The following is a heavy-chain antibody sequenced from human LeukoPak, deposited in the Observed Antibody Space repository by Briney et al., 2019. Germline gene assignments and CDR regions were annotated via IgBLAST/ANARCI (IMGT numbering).Heavy chain of an antibody. CDR3: ARDLRWFGELLSVSYYYGMDV. V-gene: IGHV3-48*01. D-gene: IGHD3-10*01. Sequence: GGSLRLSCTASGFTFSGYSMNWIRQAPGKGLEWVSCISSSSSTIYYADSVKGRFTISRDNAKNSLYLQMNSLRAEDTAVYYCARDLRWFGELLSVSYYYGMDVWGQGTTVTVSS. CDR2: ISSSSSTI. J-gene: IGHJ6*02. CDR1: GFTFSGYS.